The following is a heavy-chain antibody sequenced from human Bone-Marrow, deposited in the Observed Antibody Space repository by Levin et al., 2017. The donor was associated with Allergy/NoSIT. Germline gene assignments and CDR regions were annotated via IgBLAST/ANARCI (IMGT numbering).Heavy chain of an antibody. D-gene: IGHD3-22*01. Sequence: GGSLRLSCAASGFTVSSNYMSWVRQAPGKGLEWVSVIYSGGSTYYADSVKGRFTISRDNSKNTLYLQMNSLRAEDTAVYYCARDSPLGYYDEGGDAFDIWGQGTMVTVSS. CDR1: GFTVSSNY. V-gene: IGHV3-66*01. CDR3: ARDSPLGYYDEGGDAFDI. CDR2: IYSGGST. J-gene: IGHJ3*02.